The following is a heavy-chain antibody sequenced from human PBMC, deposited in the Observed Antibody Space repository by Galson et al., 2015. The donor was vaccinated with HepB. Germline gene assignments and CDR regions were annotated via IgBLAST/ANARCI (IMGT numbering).Heavy chain of an antibody. CDR2: ISSSSSTI. J-gene: IGHJ4*02. CDR1: GFTFSSYS. CDR3: ARDPPRLIAVAGNDY. Sequence: SLRLSCAASGFTFSSYSMNWVRQAPGKGLEWVSYISSSSSTIYYADSVKGRFTISRDNAKNSLYLQMNSLRAEDTAVYYCARDPPRLIAVAGNDYWGQGTLVTVSS. V-gene: IGHV3-48*04. D-gene: IGHD6-19*01.